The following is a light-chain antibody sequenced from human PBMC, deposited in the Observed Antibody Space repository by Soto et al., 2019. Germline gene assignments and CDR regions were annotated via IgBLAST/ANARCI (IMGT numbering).Light chain of an antibody. CDR1: QSISSY. CDR3: QQHSNWPLP. Sequence: NVLSQSRATVSLSTGVGVTRCCRASQSISSYLLWYQQKPGQPPRLLIYAASNRATGIPARFSGSGSGTDFTLTISSFEPEDFTVYYCQQHSNWPLPFAGGTKVDI. V-gene: IGKV3-11*01. J-gene: IGKJ4*01. CDR2: AAS.